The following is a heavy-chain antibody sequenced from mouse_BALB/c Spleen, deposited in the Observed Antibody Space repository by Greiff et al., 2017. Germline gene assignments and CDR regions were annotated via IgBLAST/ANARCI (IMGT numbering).Heavy chain of an antibody. D-gene: IGHD2-1*01. CDR2: IWGDGST. J-gene: IGHJ3*01. CDR3: ARGNCVDLAWFAY. CDR1: GFSLTGYG. V-gene: IGHV2-6-7*01. Sequence: QVQLQQSGPGLVAPSQSLSITCTVSGFSLTGYGVNWVRQPPGKGLEWLGMIWGDGSTDYNSALKSRLSISKDNSKSQVFLKMNSLQTDDTARYYCARGNCVDLAWFAYWGQGTLVTVSA.